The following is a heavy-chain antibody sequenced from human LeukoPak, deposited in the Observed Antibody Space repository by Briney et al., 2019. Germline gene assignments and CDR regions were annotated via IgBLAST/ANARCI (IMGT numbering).Heavy chain of an antibody. CDR3: AKGSQFTIFGVADDAFDI. J-gene: IGHJ3*02. D-gene: IGHD3-3*01. V-gene: IGHV3-30*02. CDR1: EFTFSSYG. Sequence: GGSLRLSCAASEFTFSSYGMHWVRQAPGKGLEWVAFIRYDGSNKYYADSVKGRFTISRDNSKNTLYLQMNSLRAEDTAVYYCAKGSQFTIFGVADDAFDIWGQGTMVTVSS. CDR2: IRYDGSNK.